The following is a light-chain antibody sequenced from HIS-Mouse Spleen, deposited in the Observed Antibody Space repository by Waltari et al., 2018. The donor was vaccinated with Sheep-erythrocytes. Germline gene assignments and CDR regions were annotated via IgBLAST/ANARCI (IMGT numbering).Light chain of an antibody. CDR2: KAS. J-gene: IGKJ4*01. CDR1: QSISSW. Sequence: DIQMTQSPSTLSASVGDRVTITCRASQSISSWLAWYQQKTGKAPKLLIYKASSLESGVPSRFSGSGSGTEFTLTISSLQPDDFATYCCQQYNSYPLTFGGGTKVEIK. V-gene: IGKV1-5*03. CDR3: QQYNSYPLT.